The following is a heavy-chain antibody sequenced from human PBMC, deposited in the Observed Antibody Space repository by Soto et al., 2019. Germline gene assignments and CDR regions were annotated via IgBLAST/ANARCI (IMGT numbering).Heavy chain of an antibody. D-gene: IGHD3-22*01. CDR2: ISYDGSNK. Sequence: QVQLVESGGGVVQPGRSLRLSCAASGFTFSSYGMHWVLQAPGKGLEWVAVISYDGSNKYYADSVKGRFTISRDNSKNTLYLQMNSLRAEDTAVYYCAKDLASYYDSSGYPDYWGQGTLVTVSS. CDR1: GFTFSSYG. CDR3: AKDLASYYDSSGYPDY. J-gene: IGHJ4*02. V-gene: IGHV3-30*18.